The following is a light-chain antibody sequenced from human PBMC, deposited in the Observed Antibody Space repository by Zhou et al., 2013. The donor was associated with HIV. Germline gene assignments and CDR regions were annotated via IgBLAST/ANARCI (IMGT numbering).Light chain of an antibody. CDR1: ETIKRW. V-gene: IGKV1-5*01. CDR3: QQYDRVPVT. J-gene: IGKJ3*01. Sequence: DIQMTQSPSTLSASVGDRVTLTCRASETIKRWLAWYQQKPGRAPKLLISQASTLQPGVPSRFSGSGSETEFALTINGLQPADFATYICQQYDRVPVTFGPGTKINVK. CDR2: QAS.